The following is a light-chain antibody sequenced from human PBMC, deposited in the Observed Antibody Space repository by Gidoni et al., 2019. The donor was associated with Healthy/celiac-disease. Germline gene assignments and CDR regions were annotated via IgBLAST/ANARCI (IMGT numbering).Light chain of an antibody. J-gene: IGKJ4*01. Sequence: DIQMTQSPSSLSESVGDRVTITCRASQSISSYLNWYQQKPGKAPKLLIYAASSLQSGVPSRFSGSGSGTDFTLTISSLQPEDFATYYCQQSYSTPLTFGGXTKVEIK. V-gene: IGKV1-39*01. CDR3: QQSYSTPLT. CDR2: AAS. CDR1: QSISSY.